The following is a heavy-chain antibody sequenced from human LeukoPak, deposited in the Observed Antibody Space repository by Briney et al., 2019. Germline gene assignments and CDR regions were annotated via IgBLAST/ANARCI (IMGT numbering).Heavy chain of an antibody. CDR2: ISYDGNNK. J-gene: IGHJ6*02. CDR1: GFTFSNYA. CDR3: AKDSSSWPYQYYGMDV. V-gene: IGHV3-30*18. D-gene: IGHD6-13*01. Sequence: GGSLRLSCAASGFTFSNYAMHWVRQAPGKGLEWVIIISYDGNNKYYADSVRGRFTISRDNSKNTLYLQMNSLRAEDTAVYYCAKDSSSWPYQYYGMDVWGQGTTVTVSS.